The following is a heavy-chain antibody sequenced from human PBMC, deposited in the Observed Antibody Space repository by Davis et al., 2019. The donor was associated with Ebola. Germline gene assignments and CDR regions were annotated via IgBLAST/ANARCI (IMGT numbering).Heavy chain of an antibody. Sequence: SVKVSCKASGGTFKNLAISWVRQAPGQGLEWVGGIVPVYGTSIAAQKFQGRVTLTADELTSAAFMELSGLGSQDTAVYYCASRLSFDYYGSGTYYNTVHYGLDVWGQGTTVTVSS. CDR2: IVPVYGTS. CDR3: ASRLSFDYYGSGTYYNTVHYGLDV. J-gene: IGHJ6*02. V-gene: IGHV1-69*13. CDR1: GGTFKNLA. D-gene: IGHD3-10*01.